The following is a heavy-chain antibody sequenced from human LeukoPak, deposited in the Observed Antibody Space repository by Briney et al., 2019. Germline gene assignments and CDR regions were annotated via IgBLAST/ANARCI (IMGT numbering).Heavy chain of an antibody. J-gene: IGHJ6*02. CDR1: GFTFSSYE. CDR3: AREYLFRSYGMDV. D-gene: IGHD2-2*02. CDR2: TSSSGSTI. Sequence: GGSLRLSCAASGFTFSSYEMNWVRQAPGKGLEWVSYTSSSGSTIYYADSVRGRFTISRDNAKNSLYLQMNSLRAEDTAFYYCAREYLFRSYGMDVWGQGTTVTVSS. V-gene: IGHV3-48*03.